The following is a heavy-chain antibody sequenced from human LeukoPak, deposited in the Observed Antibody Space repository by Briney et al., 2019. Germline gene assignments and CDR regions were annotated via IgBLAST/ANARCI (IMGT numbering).Heavy chain of an antibody. V-gene: IGHV3-49*04. D-gene: IGHD2-21*02. CDR2: IRSKAYGGTT. CDR1: GFTFSSYA. Sequence: GGSLRLSCAASGFTFSSYAMSWVRQAPGKGLEWVGFIRSKAYGGTTEYAASVKGRFTISRDDSKSIAYLQMNSLKTEDTAVYYCTRENCGGDCYTRYWGQGTLVTVSS. J-gene: IGHJ4*02. CDR3: TRENCGGDCYTRY.